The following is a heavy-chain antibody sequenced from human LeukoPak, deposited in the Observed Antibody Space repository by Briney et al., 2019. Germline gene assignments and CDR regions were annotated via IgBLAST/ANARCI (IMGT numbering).Heavy chain of an antibody. CDR2: IYYSGST. D-gene: IGHD1-26*01. CDR1: GGSISSGDYY. J-gene: IGHJ5*02. V-gene: IGHV4-30-4*01. Sequence: SQTLSLTCTVSGGSISSGDYYWSWIRQPPGKGLEWIGYIYYSGSTYYNPSLKRRVTISVDTSKNQFSLKLSSVTAADTAVYYCARARIVGAIPPPTQRWFDPWGQGTLVTVSS. CDR3: ARARIVGAIPPPTQRWFDP.